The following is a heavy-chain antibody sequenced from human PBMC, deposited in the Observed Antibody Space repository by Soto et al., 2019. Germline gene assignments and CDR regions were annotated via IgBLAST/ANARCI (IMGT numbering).Heavy chain of an antibody. J-gene: IGHJ4*02. CDR1: GYTFTSYA. V-gene: IGHV1-18*01. CDR3: ARVHYDSSGYYSEIFDY. CDR2: ISAYTGNT. Sequence: ASVKVSCKASGYTFTSYAITWVRQAPGQGLEWMGWISAYTGNTKYAQMLQGRVTMTTDTSTSTGYMELRSLRSDDTAVYYCARVHYDSSGYYSEIFDYWGQGTLVTSPQ. D-gene: IGHD3-22*01.